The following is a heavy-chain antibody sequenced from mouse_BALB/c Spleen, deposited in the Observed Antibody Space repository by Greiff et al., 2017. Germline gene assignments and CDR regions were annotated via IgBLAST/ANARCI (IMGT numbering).Heavy chain of an antibody. V-gene: IGHV5-17*02. Sequence: EVKVEESGGGLVQPGGSRKLSCAASGFTFSSFGMHWVRQAPEKGLEWVAYISSGSSTIYYADTVKGRFTISRDNPKNTLFLQMTSLRSEDTAMYYCARWGGDLYFDYWGQGTTLTVSA. CDR2: ISSGSSTI. D-gene: IGHD3-3*01. J-gene: IGHJ2*01. CDR3: ARWGGDLYFDY. CDR1: GFTFSSFG.